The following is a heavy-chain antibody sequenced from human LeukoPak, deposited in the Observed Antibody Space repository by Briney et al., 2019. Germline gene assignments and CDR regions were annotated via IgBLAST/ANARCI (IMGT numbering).Heavy chain of an antibody. CDR2: IGHTGST. Sequence: SGTLSLTCAVSGGSISSSNWWTWVRPPPGKGLEWVGEIGHTGSTNYNPSLKNRVTISVDKSKNQFSLKLSSVTAADTAVYHCARDSSGLTNWGQGTLVTVSS. CDR3: ARDSSGLTN. D-gene: IGHD6-19*01. J-gene: IGHJ4*02. V-gene: IGHV4-4*02. CDR1: GGSISSSNW.